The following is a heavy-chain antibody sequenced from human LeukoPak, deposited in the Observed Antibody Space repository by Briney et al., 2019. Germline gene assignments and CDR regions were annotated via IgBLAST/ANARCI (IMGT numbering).Heavy chain of an antibody. J-gene: IGHJ4*02. V-gene: IGHV4-38-2*01. Sequence: PSETLSLTCAVSLYSINSLYYWGCMRQTPGKGLEWIGSMYHSGTTFYNPSLKSRVTISIDTSKNHLSLRLGSVSAADTAVYYCARLDNSAWDFDYWAREPWSPSPQ. D-gene: IGHD6-19*01. CDR3: ARLDNSAWDFDY. CDR2: MYHSGTT. CDR1: LYSINSLYY.